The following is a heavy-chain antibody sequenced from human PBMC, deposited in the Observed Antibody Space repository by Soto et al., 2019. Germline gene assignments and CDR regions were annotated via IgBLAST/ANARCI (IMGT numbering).Heavy chain of an antibody. CDR2: INPNSGGT. CDR1: GYTFTGYY. Sequence: GASVKVSCKASGYTFTGYYMHWVRQAPGQGLEWMGWINPNSGGTNYAQKFQGWVTMTRDTSISTAYMELSRLRSDDTAVYYCARGGYYYYYYYMDVWGKGTTVTVSS. D-gene: IGHD5-12*01. V-gene: IGHV1-2*04. CDR3: ARGGYYYYYYYMDV. J-gene: IGHJ6*03.